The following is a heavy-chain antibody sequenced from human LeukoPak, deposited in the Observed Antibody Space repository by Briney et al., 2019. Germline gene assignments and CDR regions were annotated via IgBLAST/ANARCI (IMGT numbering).Heavy chain of an antibody. CDR3: ASLYYYDSSGYHPRDAFDI. CDR1: GGSISSYY. J-gene: IGHJ3*02. D-gene: IGHD3-22*01. Sequence: QASETLSLTCTVSGGSISSYYWSWIRQPPGKGLEWIGYIYYSGSTNYNPSLKSRVTISVDTSENQFSLKLSSVTAADTAVYYCASLYYYDSSGYHPRDAFDIWGQGTMVTVSS. V-gene: IGHV4-59*01. CDR2: IYYSGST.